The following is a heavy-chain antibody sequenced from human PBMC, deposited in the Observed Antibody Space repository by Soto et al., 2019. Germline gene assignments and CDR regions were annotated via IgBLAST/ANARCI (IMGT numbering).Heavy chain of an antibody. Sequence: QVQLVESGGNVVQPGGSLRLSCAASGFSFSSHGMHWVRQAPGTGLEWVAHLWAGGNIRYYAYSVNGRFTISSDHSKNTLYLQMSRLGAEDTAVYYCTRDAQQLSNYGMDVWGKGTTVTVSS. CDR1: GFSFSSHG. CDR2: LWAGGNIR. V-gene: IGHV3-33*01. CDR3: TRDAQQLSNYGMDV. D-gene: IGHD6-13*01. J-gene: IGHJ6*04.